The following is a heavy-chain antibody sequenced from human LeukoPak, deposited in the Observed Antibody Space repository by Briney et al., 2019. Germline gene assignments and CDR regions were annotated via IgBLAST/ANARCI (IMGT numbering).Heavy chain of an antibody. Sequence: SETLSLTCTVSGGSISSYYWSWIRQPPGRGLEWIGHIYGSGSTNYNPSLKSRVTLSVDTSKNQFSLKLSSVTAADTAVYYCAREGTSGTHLNWFDPWGQGTMVTVSS. D-gene: IGHD1-1*01. V-gene: IGHV4-59*01. CDR3: AREGTSGTHLNWFDP. CDR1: GGSISSYY. CDR2: IYGSGST. J-gene: IGHJ5*02.